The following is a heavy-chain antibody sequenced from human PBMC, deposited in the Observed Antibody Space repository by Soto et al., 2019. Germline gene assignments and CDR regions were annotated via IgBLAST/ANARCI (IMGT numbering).Heavy chain of an antibody. CDR1: GGGVSSNSAA. D-gene: IGHD3-10*01. J-gene: IGHJ4*02. CDR3: ARAEGLLLLAPRSDLGY. V-gene: IGHV6-1*01. CDR2: TYYRSKWYN. Sequence: PSQTLSLTCFISGGGVSSNSAAWNWIRQSPSRGLEWLGRTYYRSKWYNDYAVSVKSRITINPDTSKNQFSLQLNSVTPEDTAVYYCARAEGLLLLAPRSDLGYWGPGTLVTVSS.